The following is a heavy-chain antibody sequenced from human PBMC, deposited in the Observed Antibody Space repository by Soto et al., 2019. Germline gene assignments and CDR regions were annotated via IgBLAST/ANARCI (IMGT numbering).Heavy chain of an antibody. CDR3: ARVRGIAARLDYYGMDV. J-gene: IGHJ6*02. Sequence: SETLSLTCAVYGGSFSGYYSSWIRQPPGKGLEWIGEINHSGSTNYNPSLKSRVTISVDTSKNQFSLKLSSVTAADTAVYYCARVRGIAARLDYYGMDVWGQGTTVTVSS. D-gene: IGHD6-6*01. CDR2: INHSGST. CDR1: GGSFSGYY. V-gene: IGHV4-34*01.